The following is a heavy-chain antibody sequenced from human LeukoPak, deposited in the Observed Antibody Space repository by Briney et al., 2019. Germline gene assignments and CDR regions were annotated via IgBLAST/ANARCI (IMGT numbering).Heavy chain of an antibody. CDR3: AKGKIEAVAGGFDY. V-gene: IGHV3-21*04. CDR2: ISSSSSYI. J-gene: IGHJ4*02. D-gene: IGHD6-19*01. CDR1: GFTFSSYS. Sequence: PGGSPRLSCAASGFTFSSYSMNWVRQAPGKGLEWVSCISSSSSYIYYADSVKGRFTISRDNSKNTLYLQMNSLRAEDTAVYYCAKGKIEAVAGGFDYWGQGTLVTVSS.